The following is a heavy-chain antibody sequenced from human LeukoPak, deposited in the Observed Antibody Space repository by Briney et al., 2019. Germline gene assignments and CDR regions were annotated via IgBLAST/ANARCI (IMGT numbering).Heavy chain of an antibody. Sequence: SETLSLTCTVSGGSISSYYWSWIRQPPGKGLEWIGYIYYSGSTNYNPSLKSRVTISVDTSKNQFSLKLSSVTAADTAVYYCATWWTGNWFDPWGQGTLVTASS. CDR1: GGSISSYY. CDR2: IYYSGST. CDR3: ATWWTGNWFDP. J-gene: IGHJ5*02. D-gene: IGHD2-15*01. V-gene: IGHV4-59*01.